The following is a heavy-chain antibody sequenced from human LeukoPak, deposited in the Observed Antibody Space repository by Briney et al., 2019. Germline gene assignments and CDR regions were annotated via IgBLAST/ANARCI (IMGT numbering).Heavy chain of an antibody. D-gene: IGHD3-10*01. J-gene: IGHJ4*02. CDR1: GYTFTSYG. CDR3: ASQSGEDYYGSGSYQDY. V-gene: IGHV1-69*13. Sequence: SVKVSCKASGYTFTSYGISWVRQAPGQGLEWMGGIIPIFGTANYAQKFQGRVTITADESTSTAYMELSSLRSEDTAVYYCASQSGEDYYGSGSYQDYWGQGTLVTVSS. CDR2: IIPIFGTA.